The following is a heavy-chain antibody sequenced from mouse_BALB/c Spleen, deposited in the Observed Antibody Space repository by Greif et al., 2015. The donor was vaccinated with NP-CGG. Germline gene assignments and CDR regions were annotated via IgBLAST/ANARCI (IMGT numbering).Heavy chain of an antibody. CDR1: GFTFSDYY. Sequence: EVKLMESGGGLVKPGGSLKLSCAASGFTFSDYYMYWVRQTPEKRLEWVATISDGGSYTYYPDSVKGRFTISRDNAKNNLYLQMSSLKSEDTAMYYCARGLLRGYYAMDYWGQGTSVTVSS. J-gene: IGHJ4*01. CDR2: ISDGGSYT. D-gene: IGHD1-1*01. V-gene: IGHV5-4*02. CDR3: ARGLLRGYYAMDY.